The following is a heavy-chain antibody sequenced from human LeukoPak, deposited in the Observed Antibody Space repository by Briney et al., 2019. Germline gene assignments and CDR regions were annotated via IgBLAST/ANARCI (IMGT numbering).Heavy chain of an antibody. CDR1: GFTFSSYA. J-gene: IGHJ6*04. CDR3: AKVYGSGSYYPYYYGMDV. D-gene: IGHD3-10*01. Sequence: GGSLRLSCATSGFTFSSYAMSWVRQAPGKGLEWVSAIGGSGGSTYYADSVKGWFTISRDNSKNTLYLQMNSLRAEDTAVYYCAKVYGSGSYYPYYYGMDVWGKGTTVTVSS. CDR2: IGGSGGST. V-gene: IGHV3-23*01.